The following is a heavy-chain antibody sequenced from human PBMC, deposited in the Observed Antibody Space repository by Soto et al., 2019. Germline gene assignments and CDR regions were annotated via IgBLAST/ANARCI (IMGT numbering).Heavy chain of an antibody. V-gene: IGHV4-31*03. J-gene: IGHJ4*02. CDR1: DGSISSGGYY. Sequence: PSETLSLTCTVSDGSISSGGYYWSWILQHPGKGLEWIGYIYYSGSTYYNPSLKSRVTISVDTSKNQFSLKLSSVTAADTAVYYCARDVSSRPGGSSDYRGQRPLVTLSS. D-gene: IGHD2-2*01. CDR3: ARDVSSRPGGSSDY. CDR2: IYYSGST.